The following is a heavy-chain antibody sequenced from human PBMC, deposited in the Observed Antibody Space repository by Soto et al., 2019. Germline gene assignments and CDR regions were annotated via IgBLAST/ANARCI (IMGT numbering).Heavy chain of an antibody. V-gene: IGHV1-18*01. J-gene: IGHJ6*03. CDR3: ARVGGRGYSGYLDKKNYYYYYMDV. Sequence: QVQLVQSGAEVKKPGASVKVSCKASGYTFTSYGISWVRQAPGQGLEWMGWISAYNGNTNYAQKLQGRVTMTTDTSTSTAYMELRSLRSDETAVYYCARVGGRGYSGYLDKKNYYYYYMDVWGKGTTVTVSS. CDR1: GYTFTSYG. D-gene: IGHD5-12*01. CDR2: ISAYNGNT.